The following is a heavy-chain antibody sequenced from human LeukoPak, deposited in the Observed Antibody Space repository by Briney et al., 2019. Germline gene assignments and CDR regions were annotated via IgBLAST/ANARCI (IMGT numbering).Heavy chain of an antibody. J-gene: IGHJ5*02. CDR3: ARVGYCSSTSCTNWFDP. D-gene: IGHD2-2*01. Sequence: ASVKVSCKASGYTFTSYYMHWVRQAPGQGLEWMGIINPSGGSTSYAQKFQGRVTMTRDTSTSTVYMELSSLRSEDTAVYYCARVGYCSSTSCTNWFDPWGQGTLVTVSS. V-gene: IGHV1-46*01. CDR1: GYTFTSYY. CDR2: INPSGGST.